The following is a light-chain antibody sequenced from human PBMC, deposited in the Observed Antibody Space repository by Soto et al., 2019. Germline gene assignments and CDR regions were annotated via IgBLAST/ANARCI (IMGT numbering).Light chain of an antibody. V-gene: IGLV1-40*01. CDR1: SSNIGAGYD. Sequence: QSVLTQPPSVSGAPGQRVTISCTGSSSNIGAGYDVHWYQQLPGTAPKLLIYGNSNRPSGVPDRFSGSKSGTSASLAITGLQAEDEADYSCQSYDSSLNYVFGTGTKLTVL. CDR2: GNS. CDR3: QSYDSSLNYV. J-gene: IGLJ1*01.